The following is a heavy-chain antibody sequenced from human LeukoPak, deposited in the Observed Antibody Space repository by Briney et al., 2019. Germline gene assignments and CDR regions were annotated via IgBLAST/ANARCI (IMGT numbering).Heavy chain of an antibody. CDR1: GYTFTDYA. CDR3: ARGDDSGHDFPQYYFDY. Sequence: ASVKVSCKASGYTFTDYAMNWVRQAPGQGLEWMGWINTNTGDPTYAQGFTGRFVFSLDTSVSTAYLQISSLKAEDTAVYYCARGDDSGHDFPQYYFDYWGQGTLVTVSS. D-gene: IGHD5-12*01. V-gene: IGHV7-4-1*02. CDR2: INTNTGDP. J-gene: IGHJ4*02.